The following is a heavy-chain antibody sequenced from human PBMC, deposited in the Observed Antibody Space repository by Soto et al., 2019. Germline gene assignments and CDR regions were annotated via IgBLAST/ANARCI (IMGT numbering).Heavy chain of an antibody. CDR3: AKNGVVPAAIGGDYYYYGMDV. J-gene: IGHJ6*02. Sequence: EVQLVESGGGLVQPGGSLRLSCAASGLTFSNYYMSWVRQAQGKGLEWVANVNEDGSNKYYADSVKGRFTIARDNSKNTLYLQMNSLRAEDTAVYYCAKNGVVPAAIGGDYYYYGMDVWGQGTTVTVSS. D-gene: IGHD2-2*02. V-gene: IGHV3-7*01. CDR1: GLTFSNYY. CDR2: VNEDGSNK.